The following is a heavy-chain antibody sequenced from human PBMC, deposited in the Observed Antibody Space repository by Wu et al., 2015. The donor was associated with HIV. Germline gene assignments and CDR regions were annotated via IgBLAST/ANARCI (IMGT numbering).Heavy chain of an antibody. Sequence: QVQLVQSGAEVKKPGSSVKVSCKASGYNFNNYGIVWVRQAPGQGLEWMGWISDYNRNKKYGQKFRDRVTMNIDTITSTAYMELRSLRSDDTAVYYCARGLYYSNSGHFDYWGQGTPVAVSS. J-gene: IGHJ4*02. V-gene: IGHV1-18*01. CDR2: ISDYNRNK. CDR1: GYNFNNYG. CDR3: ARGLYYSNSGHFDY. D-gene: IGHD3-10*01.